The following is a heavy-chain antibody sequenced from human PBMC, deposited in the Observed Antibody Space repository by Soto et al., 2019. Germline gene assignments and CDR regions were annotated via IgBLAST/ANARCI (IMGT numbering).Heavy chain of an antibody. V-gene: IGHV4-59*12. CDR1: GGSISSYY. D-gene: IGHD4-17*01. CDR3: ARDTVTTLYHDAFDI. J-gene: IGHJ3*02. CDR2: IYYGGST. Sequence: SETLSLTCTVSGGSISSYYWSWIRQPPGKGLEWIGYIYYGGSTNYNPSLKSRVTISVDTSKNQFSLKLSSVTAADTAVYYCARDTVTTLYHDAFDIWGQGTMVTVSS.